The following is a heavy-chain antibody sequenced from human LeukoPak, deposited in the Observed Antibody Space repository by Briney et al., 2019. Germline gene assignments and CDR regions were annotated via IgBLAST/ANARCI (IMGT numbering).Heavy chain of an antibody. CDR1: GGSFSGYY. J-gene: IGHJ4*02. D-gene: IGHD5-12*01. V-gene: IGHV4-34*01. CDR3: ARGGKTRGHVINDY. Sequence: SETLSLTCAVYGGSFSGYYWSWIRQPPGKGLEWIGEINHSGSTNYNLSLKSRVTISVDTSKNQFSLRLSSVTAADTAVYYCARGGKTRGHVINDYWGQGTLVTVSS. CDR2: INHSGST.